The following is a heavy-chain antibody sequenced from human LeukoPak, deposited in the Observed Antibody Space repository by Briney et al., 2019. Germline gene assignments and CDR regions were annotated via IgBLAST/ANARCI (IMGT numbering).Heavy chain of an antibody. CDR3: AKVRVDTAMVDAFDI. D-gene: IGHD5-18*01. CDR2: IRFDGSSK. Sequence: PGGSLRLSCAASGLRFSNYGMHWVRQAPGKGLEWVAFIRFDGSSKYFADSVKGRFIISRDNFQNTLILQMNNLKVEDTAVYYCAKVRVDTAMVDAFDIWGQGTRAVVSS. J-gene: IGHJ3*02. V-gene: IGHV3-30*02. CDR1: GLRFSNYG.